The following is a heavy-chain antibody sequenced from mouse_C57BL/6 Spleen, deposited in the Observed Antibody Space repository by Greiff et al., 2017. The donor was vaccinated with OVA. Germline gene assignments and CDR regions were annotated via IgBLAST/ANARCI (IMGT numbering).Heavy chain of an antibody. CDR3: ARVYYGSWFAY. Sequence: EVQRVESGPELVKPGASVKMSCKASGYTFTDYNMHWVKQSHGKSLEWIGYINPNNGGTSYNQKFKGKATLTVNKSSSTAYMELRSLTSEDSAVYYCARVYYGSWFAYWGQGTLVTVSA. V-gene: IGHV1-22*01. J-gene: IGHJ3*01. CDR2: INPNNGGT. D-gene: IGHD1-2*01. CDR1: GYTFTDYN.